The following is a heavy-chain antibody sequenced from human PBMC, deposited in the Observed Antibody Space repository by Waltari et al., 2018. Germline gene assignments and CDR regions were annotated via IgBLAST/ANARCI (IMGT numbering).Heavy chain of an antibody. J-gene: IGHJ5*02. CDR2: VYTSGST. CDR3: AREIDRGPGRWFDP. D-gene: IGHD1-26*01. V-gene: IGHV4-4*07. CDR1: GGSISCSY. Sequence: QVQLQESGPGLVKPSETLSLTCTVSGGSISCSYWNWLRQPAGKGLEWIGRVYTSGSTNYNPSLKSRVTMSVDTSKNQFSLKLSSVTAADTAVYFCAREIDRGPGRWFDPWGQGTLVTVSS.